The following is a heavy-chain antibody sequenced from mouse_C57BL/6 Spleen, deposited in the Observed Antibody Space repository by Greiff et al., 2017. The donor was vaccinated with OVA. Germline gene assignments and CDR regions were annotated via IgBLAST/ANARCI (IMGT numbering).Heavy chain of an antibody. J-gene: IGHJ4*01. CDR2: IDPSDSET. Sequence: QVRLQQPGAELVRPGSSVKLSCKASGYTFTSYWMHWVKQRPIQGLEWIGNIDPSDSETHYNQKFKDKATLTVDKSSSTAYMQLSSLTSEDSAVYYCARGYYGSPFYAMDYWGQGTSVTVSS. D-gene: IGHD1-1*01. V-gene: IGHV1-52*01. CDR1: GYTFTSYW. CDR3: ARGYYGSPFYAMDY.